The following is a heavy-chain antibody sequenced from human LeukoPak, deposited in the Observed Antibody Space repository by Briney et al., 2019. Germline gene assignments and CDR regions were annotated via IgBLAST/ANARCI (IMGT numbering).Heavy chain of an antibody. CDR1: GGSISSGGYY. CDR2: IYYSGST. D-gene: IGHD5-12*01. J-gene: IGHJ6*02. V-gene: IGHV4-31*03. CDR3: ASSSGATITYYYYGMDV. Sequence: SETLSLTCTVSGGSISSGGYYWSCIRQHPGKGLEWVGYIYYSGSTYYNPSLKSRVTISVDTSKNQFSLKLSSVTAADTAVYYCASSSGATITYYYYGMDVWGQGTTVTVSS.